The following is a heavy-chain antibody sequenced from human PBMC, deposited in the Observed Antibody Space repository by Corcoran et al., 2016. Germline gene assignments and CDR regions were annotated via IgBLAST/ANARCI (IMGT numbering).Heavy chain of an antibody. CDR2: INPSGGST. CDR3: ARDRGSYGMDV. J-gene: IGHJ6*02. CDR1: GYTFTSYY. Sequence: QVQLVQSGAEVKRPGASVKVSCKASGYTFTSYYMHWVRQAPGQGLEGMGLINPSGGSTTSAQQFQGRVTRTRDTSTSTVYMEVSSLRSEDTAVYYCARDRGSYGMDVWGQGTTVTVSS. V-gene: IGHV1-46*01. D-gene: IGHD1-26*01.